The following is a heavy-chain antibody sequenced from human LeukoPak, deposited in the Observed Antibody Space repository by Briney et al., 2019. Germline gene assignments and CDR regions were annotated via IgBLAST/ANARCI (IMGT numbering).Heavy chain of an antibody. D-gene: IGHD6-13*01. CDR2: IYSGGST. Sequence: GGPLDLPFEPPGFPVGSNNLTGVPRAPGRGLDGVSVIYSGGSTYYADSVKGRFTISRDNSKNTLYLQMNSLRAEDTAVYYCARDDGFTPWQQLAYYWGQGTLVTVSS. V-gene: IGHV3-66*01. J-gene: IGHJ4*02. CDR1: GFPVGSNN. CDR3: ARDDGFTPWQQLAYY.